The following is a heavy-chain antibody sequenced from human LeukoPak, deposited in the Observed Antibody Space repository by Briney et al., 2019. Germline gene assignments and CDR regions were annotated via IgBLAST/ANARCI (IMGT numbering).Heavy chain of an antibody. D-gene: IGHD3-22*01. Sequence: PGGSLRLSCAASGFSFSFYAMTWVRQAPGKGLEWVSGIDGSGGKTYYADSVKGRFTISRDNSKDTLSLQMNNLRAEDTAVYYCAPGRDSSGYLAFDYWGQGTLVTVSS. V-gene: IGHV3-23*01. J-gene: IGHJ4*02. CDR3: APGRDSSGYLAFDY. CDR2: IDGSGGKT. CDR1: GFSFSFYA.